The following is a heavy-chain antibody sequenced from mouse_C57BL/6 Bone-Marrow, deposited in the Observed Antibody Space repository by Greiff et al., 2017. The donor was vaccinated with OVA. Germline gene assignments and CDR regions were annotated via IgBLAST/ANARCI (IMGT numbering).Heavy chain of an antibody. Sequence: EVQVVESGGGLVKPGGSLKLSCAASGFTFSSYAMSWVRQTPEKRLEWVATISDGGSYTYYPDNVKGRFTISRDNAKNNLYLQMSHLKSEDTAMYYCARDIDYDFDYWGQGTTLTVSS. D-gene: IGHD2-4*01. CDR3: ARDIDYDFDY. CDR2: ISDGGSYT. CDR1: GFTFSSYA. V-gene: IGHV5-4*01. J-gene: IGHJ2*01.